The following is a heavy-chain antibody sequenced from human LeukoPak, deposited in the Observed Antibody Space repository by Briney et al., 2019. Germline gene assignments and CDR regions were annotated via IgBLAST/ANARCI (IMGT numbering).Heavy chain of an antibody. CDR2: IRYDGSNK. J-gene: IGHJ5*02. Sequence: GGSLRLSCAASGFTFSSYGMHWVRQAPGKGLEWVAFIRYDGSNKYYADSVKGRFTISRDNSKNTLYLQMNSLRAEDTAVYYCARDFWSCYPNWFDPWGQGTLVTVSS. D-gene: IGHD3-3*01. CDR1: GFTFSSYG. CDR3: ARDFWSCYPNWFDP. V-gene: IGHV3-30*02.